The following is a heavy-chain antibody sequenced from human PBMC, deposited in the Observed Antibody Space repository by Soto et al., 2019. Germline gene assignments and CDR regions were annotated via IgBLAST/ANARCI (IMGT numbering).Heavy chain of an antibody. J-gene: IGHJ3*02. CDR2: ILPMLDIT. V-gene: IGHV1-69*02. Sequence: QVQLVQSGAEVKKPGSSVKVSCKASGGTFSTYTIIWVRQAPGQGLEWMGRILPMLDITNSAQRFQGRVTITADKSTSTAYLEXSSLRSEDTAVYYCTLGSWSAETFDIWGRGTMVTVSS. CDR1: GGTFSTYT. D-gene: IGHD6-13*01. CDR3: TLGSWSAETFDI.